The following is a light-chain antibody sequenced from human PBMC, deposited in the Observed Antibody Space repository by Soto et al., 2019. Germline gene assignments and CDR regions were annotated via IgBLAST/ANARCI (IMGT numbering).Light chain of an antibody. Sequence: QSVLTQPPSVSGSPGQSVTISCTGSSSDVGGYNYVSWCQQHPGKAPKLMIFDVTRRPSGVPDRFSGSKSGNTASLTISGLQAEDEADYYCCSYAGSYTWVFGGGTKVTVL. V-gene: IGLV2-11*01. CDR1: SSDVGGYNY. CDR2: DVT. CDR3: CSYAGSYTWV. J-gene: IGLJ3*02.